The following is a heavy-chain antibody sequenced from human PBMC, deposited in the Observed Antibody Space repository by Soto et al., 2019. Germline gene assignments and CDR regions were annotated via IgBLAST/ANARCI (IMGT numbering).Heavy chain of an antibody. CDR1: GASISGNY. D-gene: IGHD3-3*01. J-gene: IGHJ5*02. V-gene: IGHV4-34*01. CDR3: ATRITVFGLLIPPFDP. CDR2: INHTGGT. Sequence: SETLSLTCNVSGASISGNYWSWIRQPPGKGMEWIGVINHTGGTHYNPSLKSRVTMSVDTSKNQFSLRLSSVTAADTAIYYCATRITVFGLLIPPFDPWGQGTQVTSPQ.